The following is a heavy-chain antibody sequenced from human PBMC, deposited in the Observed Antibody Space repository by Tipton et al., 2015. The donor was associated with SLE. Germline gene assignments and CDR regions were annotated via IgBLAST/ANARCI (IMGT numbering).Heavy chain of an antibody. Sequence: SLRLSCAASGFTFSGSTIHWVRQAPGKGLEWVAVISYDGSNKYYADSVKGRFTISRDNSKNTLYLQMNSLRAEDTAVYYCARDRVGAFDIWGQGTMVTVSS. V-gene: IGHV3-30-3*01. CDR3: ARDRVGAFDI. CDR1: GFTFSGST. CDR2: ISYDGSNK. D-gene: IGHD1-26*01. J-gene: IGHJ3*02.